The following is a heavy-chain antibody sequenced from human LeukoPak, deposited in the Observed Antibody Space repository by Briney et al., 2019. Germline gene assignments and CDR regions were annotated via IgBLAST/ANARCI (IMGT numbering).Heavy chain of an antibody. Sequence: PSETLSLTCTASGGSISRGGYYWSWIRQHPGKGLEWIGYIYYSGSTYYNPSLKSRVTISVDTSKNQFSLKLTSVTAADTAVYYCARGYGEDEYFDYWGQGTLVTVSS. J-gene: IGHJ4*02. CDR3: ARGYGEDEYFDY. CDR2: IYYSGST. V-gene: IGHV4-31*03. D-gene: IGHD4-17*01. CDR1: GGSISRGGYY.